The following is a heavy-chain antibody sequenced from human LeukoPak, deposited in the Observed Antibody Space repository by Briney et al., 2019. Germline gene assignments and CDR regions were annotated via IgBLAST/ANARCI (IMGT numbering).Heavy chain of an antibody. D-gene: IGHD3-22*01. CDR1: GGSISSGSYY. J-gene: IGHJ4*02. V-gene: IGHV4-61*02. Sequence: TLSLTCTVSGGSISSGSYYWRWIRQPAGKGLEWIGRIYTSGSTNYNPSLKSRVTISVDTSKNQFSLKLSSVTAADTAVYYCARAEKLYYYDSSGYYDEPFDYWGQGTLVTVSS. CDR3: ARAEKLYYYDSSGYYDEPFDY. CDR2: IYTSGST.